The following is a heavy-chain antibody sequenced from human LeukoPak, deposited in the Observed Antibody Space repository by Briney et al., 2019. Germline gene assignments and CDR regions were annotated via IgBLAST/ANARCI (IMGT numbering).Heavy chain of an antibody. CDR1: GFTFSSYW. CDR3: SRDLEY. V-gene: IGHV3-74*01. J-gene: IGHJ4*02. CDR2: SSTDGSYT. Sequence: GGSLRLSCAASGFTFSSYWMHWVRQPPGKGLVWVSHSSTDGSYTNNADSVKGRFTISRDNAKNTVYLQMNSLRVEDTAVYYCSRDLEYLGQGTLVTVSS.